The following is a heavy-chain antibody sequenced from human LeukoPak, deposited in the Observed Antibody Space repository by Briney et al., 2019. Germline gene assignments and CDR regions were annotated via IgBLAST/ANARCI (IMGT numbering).Heavy chain of an antibody. V-gene: IGHV4-59*10. D-gene: IGHD1-26*01. J-gene: IGHJ3*02. CDR3: ARSPPQYSGSYYEAFDI. Sequence: SETLSLTCAVYGGSFSGYYWSWIRQPAGKGLEWIGRIYTSGSTNYNPSLKSRVTISVDTSKNQFSLKLSSVTAADTAVYYCARSPPQYSGSYYEAFDIWGQGTMVTVSS. CDR1: GGSFSGYY. CDR2: IYTSGST.